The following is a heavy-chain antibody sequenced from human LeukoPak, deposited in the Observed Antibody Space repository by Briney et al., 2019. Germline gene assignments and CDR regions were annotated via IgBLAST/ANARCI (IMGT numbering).Heavy chain of an antibody. Sequence: SGGSLRLSCATSGFSLADYTLHWVRQVPGKAMEWLSLITRDGYSTMYADSVKGRFTISRDNSKNTLYLQMNSLRAEDTAVYYCAKDRGIADWGQGTLVTVSS. CDR3: AKDRGIAD. CDR1: GFSLADYT. CDR2: ITRDGYST. V-gene: IGHV3-23*03. J-gene: IGHJ4*02. D-gene: IGHD6-13*01.